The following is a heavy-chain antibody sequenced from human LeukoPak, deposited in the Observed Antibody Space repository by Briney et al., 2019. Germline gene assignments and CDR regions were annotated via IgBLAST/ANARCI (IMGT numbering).Heavy chain of an antibody. CDR1: GFTFSSYA. J-gene: IGHJ6*02. CDR2: TSYDGSSK. V-gene: IGHV3-30-3*01. D-gene: IGHD6-6*01. Sequence: PGGSLRLSCAASGFTFSSYAMHWVRRAPGKGLEWVAVTSYDGSSKYYADSVKGRFTISRDNSKNTLYLQMNSLRAEDTAVYYCARPIAARPIYYYYGMDVWGQGTTVTVSS. CDR3: ARPIAARPIYYYYGMDV.